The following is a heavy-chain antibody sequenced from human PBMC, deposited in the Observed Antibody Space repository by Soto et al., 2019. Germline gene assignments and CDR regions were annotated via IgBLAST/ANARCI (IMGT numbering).Heavy chain of an antibody. CDR1: GGSISSYY. V-gene: IGHV4-59*01. CDR2: IYYSGST. Sequence: LTCTVSGGSISSYYWSWIRQPPGKGLEWIGYIYYSGSTNYNPSLKSRVTISVDTSKNQFSLKLSSVTAADTAVYYCARGPTGWFDHWGQGTLVTVSS. J-gene: IGHJ5*02. CDR3: ARGPTGWFDH. D-gene: IGHD2-8*02.